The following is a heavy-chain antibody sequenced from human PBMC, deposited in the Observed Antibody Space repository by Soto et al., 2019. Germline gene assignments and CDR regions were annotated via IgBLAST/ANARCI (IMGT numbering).Heavy chain of an antibody. CDR3: ARNEPPPNYDFWSFWFDP. J-gene: IGHJ5*02. CDR2: IYYSGST. CDR1: GGSISSGGYY. D-gene: IGHD3-3*01. V-gene: IGHV4-31*03. Sequence: TLSLTCTVSGGSISSGGYYWSWIRQHPGKGLEWIGYIYYSGSTYYNPSLKSRVTISVDTSKNQFSLKLSSVTAADTAVYYCARNEPPPNYDFWSFWFDPWGQGTLVTVSS.